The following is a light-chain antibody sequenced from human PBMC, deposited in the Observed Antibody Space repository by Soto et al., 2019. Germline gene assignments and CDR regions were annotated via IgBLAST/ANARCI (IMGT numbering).Light chain of an antibody. V-gene: IGKV1-12*01. CDR1: QDISSW. CDR2: TAS. CDR3: QQYGSSPKT. Sequence: DIQMTQSPSSVSASVGDRVTITCRASQDISSWLAWYQQKPGKAPHLLIYTASSLQSGVPSRFSGSGSGTDFTLTINSLRPEDVATYYCQQYGSSPKTFGQGTKVDIK. J-gene: IGKJ1*01.